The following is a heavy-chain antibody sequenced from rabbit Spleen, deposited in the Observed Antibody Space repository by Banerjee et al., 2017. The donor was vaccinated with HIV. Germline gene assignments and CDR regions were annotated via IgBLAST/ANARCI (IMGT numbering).Heavy chain of an antibody. V-gene: IGHV1S7*01. CDR2: IDPVFGIT. D-gene: IGHD1-1*01. CDR1: GFTISSNY. CDR3: ARDLTGVIGWNFAW. J-gene: IGHJ3*01. Sequence: QSLEESGGGLVQPEGSLTLTCTASGFTISSNYMCWVRQAPGKGLEWIGYIDPVFGITYYANWVNGRFSISRENAQNTVFLQMTSLTAADTATYFCARDLTGVIGWNFAWGGQGTLVTVS.